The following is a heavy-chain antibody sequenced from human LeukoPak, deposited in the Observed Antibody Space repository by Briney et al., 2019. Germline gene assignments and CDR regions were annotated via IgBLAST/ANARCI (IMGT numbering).Heavy chain of an antibody. Sequence: ASVTVSCKSSGYIFTGYYMHWVRQAPGQGLEWMGWINPNSGGTNYAQRFQGRVPLTRNTSINTAYMKLSRLRSDDTAVYYCARDTARITIFGVAKYMDVWGKETTVTVSS. CDR3: ARDTARITIFGVAKYMDV. CDR1: GYIFTGYY. J-gene: IGHJ6*03. V-gene: IGHV1-2*02. D-gene: IGHD3-3*01. CDR2: INPNSGGT.